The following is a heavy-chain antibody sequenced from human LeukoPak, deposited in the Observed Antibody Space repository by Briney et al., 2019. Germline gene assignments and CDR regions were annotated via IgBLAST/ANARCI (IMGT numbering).Heavy chain of an antibody. V-gene: IGHV1-69*13. Sequence: GASVKVSCTASGGTFSSYAISWVRQAPGQGLEWMGGIIPIFGTANYAQKFQGRVTITADESTSTAYMELSSLRSEDTAVYYCATRGYSYGPGIDYWGQGTLVTVSS. CDR3: ATRGYSYGPGIDY. J-gene: IGHJ4*02. D-gene: IGHD5-18*01. CDR1: GGTFSSYA. CDR2: IIPIFGTA.